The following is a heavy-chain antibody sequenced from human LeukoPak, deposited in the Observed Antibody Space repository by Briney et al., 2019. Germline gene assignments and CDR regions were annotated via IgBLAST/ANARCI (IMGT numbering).Heavy chain of an antibody. J-gene: IGHJ4*02. Sequence: GGSLRLSCAASGFTFSSYSMSWIRQAPGKGLEWVSYISSSGSTIYYADSVKGRFTISRDNAKNSLYLQMNSLRAEDTAVYYCARARRQWLVRRGQPGLPSDYWGQGTLVTVSS. CDR1: GFTFSSYS. D-gene: IGHD6-19*01. CDR3: ARARRQWLVRRGQPGLPSDY. V-gene: IGHV3-48*04. CDR2: ISSSGSTI.